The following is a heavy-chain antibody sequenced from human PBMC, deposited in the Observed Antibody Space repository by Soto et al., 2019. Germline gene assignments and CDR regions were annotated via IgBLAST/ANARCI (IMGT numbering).Heavy chain of an antibody. Sequence: QVQLVEAGGGVVQPGRSLRLSCAASGFTFSSYGMHWVRQAPGKGLEWVAVISYDGSNKYYADSVKGRFTISRDNSKNTLYLQMNSLRAEDTAVYYCAKDYSNYVYYHYGMDGWGQGTTVTVSS. J-gene: IGHJ6*02. D-gene: IGHD4-4*01. CDR1: GFTFSSYG. CDR2: ISYDGSNK. CDR3: AKDYSNYVYYHYGMDG. V-gene: IGHV3-30*18.